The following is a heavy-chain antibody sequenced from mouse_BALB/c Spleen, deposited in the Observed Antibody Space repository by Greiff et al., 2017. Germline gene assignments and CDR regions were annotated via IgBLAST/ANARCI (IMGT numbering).Heavy chain of an antibody. Sequence: EVMLVESGGGLVKPGGSLKLSCAASGFAFSSYDMSWVRQTPEKRLEWVAYISSGGGSTYYPDTVKGRFTISRDNAKNTLYLQMSSLKSEDTAMYYCAPPPPPDYDGGGYAMDYWGQGTSVTVSS. V-gene: IGHV5-12-1*01. D-gene: IGHD2-4*01. CDR1: GFAFSSYD. J-gene: IGHJ4*01. CDR3: APPPPPDYDGGGYAMDY. CDR2: ISSGGGST.